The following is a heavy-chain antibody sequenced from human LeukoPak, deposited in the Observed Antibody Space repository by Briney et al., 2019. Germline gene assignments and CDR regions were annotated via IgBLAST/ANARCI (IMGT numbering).Heavy chain of an antibody. CDR3: ALLPSPYYYDSSGYYPNDDY. J-gene: IGHJ4*02. CDR2: ISYDGSNK. D-gene: IGHD3-22*01. CDR1: GFTFSSYG. V-gene: IGHV3-30*03. Sequence: PGRSLRLSCAASGFTFSSYGMHWVRQAPGKGLEWVAVISYDGSNKYYADSVKGRFTISRDNSKNTLYLQMNRLRAEDTAVYYCALLPSPYYYDSSGYYPNDDYWGQGTLVTVSS.